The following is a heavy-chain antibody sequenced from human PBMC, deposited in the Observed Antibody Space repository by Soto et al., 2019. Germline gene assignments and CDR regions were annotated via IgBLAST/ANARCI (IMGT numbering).Heavy chain of an antibody. CDR3: ASVLVDAGMGVFAFDI. CDR2: IYYSGST. V-gene: IGHV4-59*01. J-gene: IGHJ3*02. Sequence: SETLSLTCTVSGGSISSYYWSWIRQPPGKGLEWIGYIYYSGSTNYNPSLKSRVTISVDTSKNQFSLKLSSVTAADTAVYYCASVLVDAGMGVFAFDIWGQGTMVTVSS. D-gene: IGHD3-16*01. CDR1: GGSISSYY.